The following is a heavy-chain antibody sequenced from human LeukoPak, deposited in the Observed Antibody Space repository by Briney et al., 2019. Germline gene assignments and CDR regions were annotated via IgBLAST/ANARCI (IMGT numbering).Heavy chain of an antibody. D-gene: IGHD3-16*01. CDR3: AKDVGKGEVIPFLEY. V-gene: IGHV3-23*01. J-gene: IGHJ4*02. Sequence: GGSLRLSCLTSGFTLSTNAMSWVRQAPGKGLEWISGISGSGASTYYADSVKGRFTISRDDSRNTLYLQMNSLRGDDTAVYYCAKDVGKGEVIPFLEYWGQGTLVTVSS. CDR1: GFTLSTNA. CDR2: ISGSGAST.